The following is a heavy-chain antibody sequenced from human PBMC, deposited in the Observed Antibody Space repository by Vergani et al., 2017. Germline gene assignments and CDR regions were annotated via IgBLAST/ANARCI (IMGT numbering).Heavy chain of an antibody. CDR3: AKGGWDIVVVPAADYFDY. Sequence: EVQLLESGVGLVQPGGSLRLSCAASGFTFSSYAMSWVRQAPGKGLEWVSAISGSGGSTYYADSVKGRFTISRDNSKNTLYLQMNSLRAEDTAVYYCAKGGWDIVVVPAADYFDYWGQGTLVTVSS. V-gene: IGHV3-23*01. D-gene: IGHD2-2*01. CDR2: ISGSGGST. CDR1: GFTFSSYA. J-gene: IGHJ4*02.